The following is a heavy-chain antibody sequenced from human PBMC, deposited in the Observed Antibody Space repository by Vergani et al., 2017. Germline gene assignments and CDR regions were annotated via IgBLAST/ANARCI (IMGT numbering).Heavy chain of an antibody. Sequence: QVHLEQSGTEVKKPGSSVKVSCKVSGDIFNNYTVTWVRQAPGQGLEWMGRIIPIIRLATSAQKFQDRVKITGDTSTNTVYMEMNNLRSEDTAVYYCAGVSPGDKSGWEPFDYWGQGTLVTVSS. CDR2: IIPIIRLA. D-gene: IGHD4-23*01. CDR1: GDIFNNYT. CDR3: AGVSPGDKSGWEPFDY. J-gene: IGHJ4*02. V-gene: IGHV1-69*02.